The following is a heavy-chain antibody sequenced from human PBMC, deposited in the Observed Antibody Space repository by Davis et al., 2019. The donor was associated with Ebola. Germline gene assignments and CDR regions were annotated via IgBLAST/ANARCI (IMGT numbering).Heavy chain of an antibody. V-gene: IGHV3-30*18. CDR3: AKELGDFYYYGMDV. Sequence: GGSLRLSCAASGFTFSSYGMHWVRQAPGKGLEWVAVISYDGSNKYYADSVKGRFTISRDNSKNSLYLQMNSLRTEDTALYYCAKELGDFYYYGMDVWGQGTTVTVSS. CDR1: GFTFSSYG. CDR2: ISYDGSNK. J-gene: IGHJ6*02.